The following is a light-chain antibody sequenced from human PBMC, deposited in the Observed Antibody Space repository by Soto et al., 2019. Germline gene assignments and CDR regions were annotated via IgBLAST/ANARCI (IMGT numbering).Light chain of an antibody. J-gene: IGLJ3*02. CDR1: SSDVGTYNL. V-gene: IGLV2-23*01. CDR2: EDT. CDR3: CSYAAGSTWV. Sequence: QSALTQPASVSGSPGQSITISCTGTSSDVGTYNLVSWYQQHPGKAPKLMISEDTKRPSGVSYRFSGSKSGITASLTISGLQAEDEADYYCCSYAAGSTWVFGGGTKVTVL.